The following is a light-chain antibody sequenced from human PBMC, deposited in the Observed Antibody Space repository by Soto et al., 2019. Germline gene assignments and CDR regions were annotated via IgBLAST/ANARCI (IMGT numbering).Light chain of an antibody. CDR1: QTISGY. CDR3: QQYKSYST. CDR2: DAS. J-gene: IGKJ1*01. V-gene: IGKV1-5*01. Sequence: DIQMTHSPSFVHESVGARVIITCRASQTISGYLNWYQQKPGKAPELLIYDASSLESGVPSRFSGSVSGTEFTLTISSLQPDDFATYYCQQYKSYSTFGQGTKWIS.